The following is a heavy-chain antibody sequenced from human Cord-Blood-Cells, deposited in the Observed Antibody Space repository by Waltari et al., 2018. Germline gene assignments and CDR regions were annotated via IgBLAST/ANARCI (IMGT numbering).Heavy chain of an antibody. CDR1: GSSISSSSYY. CDR2: IYYSGST. J-gene: IGHJ6*02. Sequence: QLQLQESGPGLVKPSETLSLTCTVSGSSISSSSYYWGWIRQPPGKGLEWIGSIYYSGSTYYNPSRKSRVTISVDTSKNQFSLKLSSVTAADTAVYYCATASPLCSSTSCYYYYGMDVWGQGTTVTVSS. V-gene: IGHV4-39*01. CDR3: ATASPLCSSTSCYYYYGMDV. D-gene: IGHD2-2*01.